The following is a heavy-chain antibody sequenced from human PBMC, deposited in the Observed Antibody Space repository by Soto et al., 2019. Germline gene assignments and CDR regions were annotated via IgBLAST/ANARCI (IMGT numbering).Heavy chain of an antibody. CDR3: ARDLHSDSSGFGY. D-gene: IGHD3-22*01. CDR2: ISSSSIYI. Sequence: EVQLVESGGGLVEPGGSLRLSCAASGFTFSDYSMNWVRQAPGKGREWVSSISSSSIYIYYADSLKGRFTISRNNAKNSLYLQMNSLRAEDTAVYYCARDLHSDSSGFGYWGQGTLVTVSS. V-gene: IGHV3-21*01. CDR1: GFTFSDYS. J-gene: IGHJ4*02.